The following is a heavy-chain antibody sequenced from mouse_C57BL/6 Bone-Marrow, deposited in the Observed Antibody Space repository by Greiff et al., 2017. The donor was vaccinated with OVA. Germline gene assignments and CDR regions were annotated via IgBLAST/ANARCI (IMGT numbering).Heavy chain of an antibody. J-gene: IGHJ1*03. CDR2: IDPKSGGT. V-gene: IGHV1-72*01. CDR3: EKCLGRSEGYFDF. CDR1: GYPFTSYW. Sequence: QVQLQQPGAELVKPGASVKLSCKASGYPFTSYWMHWVKQRPGRGLEWIGRIDPKSGGTKYNEKFKSKATLTVDKPSSTAYMQLSSLTSEDSAVYSCEKCLGRSEGYFDFWGTGTTVTVSS. D-gene: IGHD1-1*01.